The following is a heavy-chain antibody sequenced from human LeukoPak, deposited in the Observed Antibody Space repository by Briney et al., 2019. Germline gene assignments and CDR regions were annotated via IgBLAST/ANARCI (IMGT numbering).Heavy chain of an antibody. D-gene: IGHD3-22*01. Sequence: GGSLRLSCAASGFTFSSYGMHWVRQAPGKGLEWVAVIWYDGSNKYYADSVKGRFTISRDNSKNTLYLQMNSQRAEDTAVYYCARAADSSGYYYFDYWGQGTLVTVSS. J-gene: IGHJ4*02. V-gene: IGHV3-33*01. CDR2: IWYDGSNK. CDR3: ARAADSSGYYYFDY. CDR1: GFTFSSYG.